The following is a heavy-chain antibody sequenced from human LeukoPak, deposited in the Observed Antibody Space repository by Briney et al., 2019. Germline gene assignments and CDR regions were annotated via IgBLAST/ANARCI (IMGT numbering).Heavy chain of an antibody. D-gene: IGHD3-22*01. CDR2: ISGSGGST. CDR3: AKRYYYDSSGYYG. V-gene: IGHV3-23*01. J-gene: IGHJ4*02. Sequence: GGSLRLSCAASGFTFSSYVMSWVRQAPGKGLGWVSAISGSGGSTYYADSVKGRFTISRDNSKNTLYLQMNSLRAEDTAVYYCAKRYYYDSSGYYGWGQGTLVTVSS. CDR1: GFTFSSYV.